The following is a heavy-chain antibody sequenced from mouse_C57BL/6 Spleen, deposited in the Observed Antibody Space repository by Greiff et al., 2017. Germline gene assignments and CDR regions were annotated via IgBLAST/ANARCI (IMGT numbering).Heavy chain of an antibody. D-gene: IGHD1-1*01. V-gene: IGHV1-82*01. J-gene: IGHJ2*01. CDR1: GYAFSSSW. Sequence: QVQLKQSGPELVKPGASVKISCKASGYAFSSSWMNWVKQRPGKGLEWIGRIYPGDGDTNYNGKFKGKATLTADKSSSTAYMQLSSLTSEDSAVYFCARRTGSSYSYYFDYWGKGTTRTVSS. CDR3: ARRTGSSYSYYFDY. CDR2: IYPGDGDT.